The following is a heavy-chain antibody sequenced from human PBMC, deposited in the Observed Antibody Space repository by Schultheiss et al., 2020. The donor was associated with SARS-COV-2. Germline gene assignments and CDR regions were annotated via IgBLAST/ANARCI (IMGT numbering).Heavy chain of an antibody. CDR3: ARYEWDFDY. CDR1: GFTFNSYA. V-gene: IGHV3-64*04. Sequence: GESLKISCAASGFTFNSYAIHWVRQAPGKGLEYVSAISGSGGSTYYADSVKGRFTISRDNSKNTLYLQMNSLRAEDTAVYYCARYEWDFDYWGQGTLVTVSS. CDR2: ISGSGGST. D-gene: IGHD1-26*01. J-gene: IGHJ4*02.